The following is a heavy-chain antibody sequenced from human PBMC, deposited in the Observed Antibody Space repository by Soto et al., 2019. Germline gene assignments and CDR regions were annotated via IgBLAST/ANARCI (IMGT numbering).Heavy chain of an antibody. J-gene: IGHJ6*02. V-gene: IGHV3-23*01. CDR3: ANGDSSGPYYYKGMDV. CDR2: ISGSGGST. Sequence: GSLRLSCAASGFTFSSYAMSWVRQAPGKGLEWVSAISGSGGSTYYADSVKGRFTISRDNSKNTLYLQMNSLRAEDTAVYYCANGDSSGPYYYKGMDVWGQGTTVTGSS. CDR1: GFTFSSYA. D-gene: IGHD6-19*01.